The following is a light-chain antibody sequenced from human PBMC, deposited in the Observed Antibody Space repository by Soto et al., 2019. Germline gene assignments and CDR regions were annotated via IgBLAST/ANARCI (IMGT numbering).Light chain of an antibody. CDR3: QQYDNYPLT. V-gene: IGKV1-5*01. CDR1: QSVRSW. CDR2: DAS. J-gene: IGKJ4*01. Sequence: DIQMTQSPATLSASVGDRVTITCRASQSVRSWLAWYQQKPGTAPKLLIFDASRLESGVPSRFSGSASGTEFTLTITGLQPDDFATYYCQQYDNYPLTFGGGTKVEIK.